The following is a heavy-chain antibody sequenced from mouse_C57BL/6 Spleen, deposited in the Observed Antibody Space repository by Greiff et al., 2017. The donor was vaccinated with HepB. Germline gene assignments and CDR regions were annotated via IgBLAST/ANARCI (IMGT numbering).Heavy chain of an antibody. Sequence: EVKLVESVAELVRPGASVKLSCTASGFNIKNNYMHWVKQRPGQGLEWIGRIDPANGNTKYAPKFQGKATITADTSSNTAYLQLSILTSEDTAIYCGTRYDYGHAMDYWGQGTSVTVSS. V-gene: IGHV14-3*01. CDR3: TRYDYGHAMDY. J-gene: IGHJ4*01. D-gene: IGHD2-4*01. CDR2: IDPANGNT. CDR1: GFNIKNNY.